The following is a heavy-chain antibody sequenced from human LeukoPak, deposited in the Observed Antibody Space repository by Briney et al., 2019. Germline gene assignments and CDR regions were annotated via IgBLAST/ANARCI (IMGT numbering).Heavy chain of an antibody. D-gene: IGHD3-10*01. J-gene: IGHJ6*02. CDR1: GFTFSSYA. CDR2: ISGSGGST. Sequence: PGGSLRLSCAASGFTFSSYAMSWVRQAPGKGLEWVSAISGSGGSTYYADSVRGRFTISRGNSKNTLYLQMNSLRAEDTAVYYCAKKIGSGYYYYYYGMDVWGQGTTVTVSS. CDR3: AKKIGSGYYYYYYGMDV. V-gene: IGHV3-23*01.